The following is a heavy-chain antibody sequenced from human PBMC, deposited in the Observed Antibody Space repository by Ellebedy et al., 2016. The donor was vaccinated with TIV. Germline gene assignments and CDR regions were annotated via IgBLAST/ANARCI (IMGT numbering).Heavy chain of an antibody. CDR3: ARGGGGGYDSDLINYYYHYYMDV. Sequence: PGGSLRLSCAASGFRFSDYYMSWIRQAPGKGLEWLSFISSSISTTYYADSVKGRFTISRDNAKNSVFLHMNSLTAEDTAVYYCARGGGGGYDSDLINYYYHYYMDVWGKGTTVTVSS. V-gene: IGHV3-11*01. CDR1: GFRFSDYY. CDR2: ISSSISTT. J-gene: IGHJ6*03. D-gene: IGHD5-12*01.